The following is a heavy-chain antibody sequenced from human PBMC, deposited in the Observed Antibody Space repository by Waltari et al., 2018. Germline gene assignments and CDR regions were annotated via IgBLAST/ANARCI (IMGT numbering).Heavy chain of an antibody. D-gene: IGHD3-10*01. V-gene: IGHV3-23*01. CDR2: ISGSGGST. CDR1: GFTFSRYA. CDR3: AKGVEGGGGMDV. J-gene: IGHJ6*02. Sequence: EVQLLESGGGLVQPGGSLRRSCAASGFTFSRYAMSWVRQAPGKGLEWVSAISGSGGSTYYADSVKGRFTISRDNSKNTLYLQMNSLRAEDTAVYYCAKGVEGGGGMDVWGQGTTVTVSS.